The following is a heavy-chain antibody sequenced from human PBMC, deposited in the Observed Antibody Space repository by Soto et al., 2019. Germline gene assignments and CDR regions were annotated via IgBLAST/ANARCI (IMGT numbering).Heavy chain of an antibody. Sequence: SGGSLRLSCVGSGFTFRYFWMSWVRQAPGGGLEWVARIKFNGIETQYTDSVKGRFTISSDNADNSVYLQMNSLRGEDTAMYYCARDSGYGSVDSVNHYFDYWGRGTLVTVSS. D-gene: IGHD3-10*01. J-gene: IGHJ4*02. CDR3: ARDSGYGSVDSVNHYFDY. CDR1: GFTFRYFW. CDR2: IKFNGIET. V-gene: IGHV3-7*01.